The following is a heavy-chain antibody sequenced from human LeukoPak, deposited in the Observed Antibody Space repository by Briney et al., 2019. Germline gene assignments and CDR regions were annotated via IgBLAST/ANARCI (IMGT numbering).Heavy chain of an antibody. Sequence: SGPALVKPTQTLTLTFTFSGFSPSTSGMCVSCIRQPPWKALERLARIDWDDDKYYSTSLKTRLTISKDTSKNQVVLTMTNMDPVDTATYYCARIPLLKGYYFDYWGQGTLVTVSS. D-gene: IGHD2-21*01. V-gene: IGHV2-70*11. CDR2: IDWDDDK. CDR1: GFSPSTSGMC. CDR3: ARIPLLKGYYFDY. J-gene: IGHJ4*02.